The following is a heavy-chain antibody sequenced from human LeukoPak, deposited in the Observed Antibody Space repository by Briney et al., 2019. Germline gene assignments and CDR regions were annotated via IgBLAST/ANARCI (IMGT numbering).Heavy chain of an antibody. CDR2: ISSSGLTI. J-gene: IGHJ4*02. CDR1: GFIFGDYY. CDR3: ARGHRSGRYYFDH. D-gene: IGHD6-19*01. Sequence: PGGSLRLSCAASGFIFGDYYMSWIRQAPGKGLEWVSYISSSGLTIYYADSVKGRFTISRDNAKNSLYLQINSLRAEDTAVYYCARGHRSGRYYFDHRGQGTLVNVPS. V-gene: IGHV3-11*01.